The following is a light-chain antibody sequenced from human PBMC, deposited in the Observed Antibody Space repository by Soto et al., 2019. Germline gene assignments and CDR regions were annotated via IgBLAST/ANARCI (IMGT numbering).Light chain of an antibody. CDR2: DVS. CDR1: SSDVGGNNY. J-gene: IGLJ2*01. Sequence: QSALTQPASVSGSPGQSITMSCTGNSSDVGGNNYVSWYQQHPGKAPKLMIYDVSNRPSGVSNRFSGSKSGNTASLTISGLQAEDEADYYCSSYTSTSSVVFGGGTKLTVL. V-gene: IGLV2-14*01. CDR3: SSYTSTSSVV.